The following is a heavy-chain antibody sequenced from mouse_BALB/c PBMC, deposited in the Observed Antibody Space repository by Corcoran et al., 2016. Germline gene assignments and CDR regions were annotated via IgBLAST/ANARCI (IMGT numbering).Heavy chain of an antibody. CDR3: ARDEITTVVGDY. CDR1: GYSFTSYY. CDR2: IDPFNGGT. Sequence: EIQLQQSGPELMKPGASVKISCKASGYSFTSYYMHWVKQSHGKSLEWIGYIDPFNGGTSYNQKFKGKATLTVDKSSSTAYMHLSSLTSKDSAVYYCARDEITTVVGDYWGQGTTLTVSS. V-gene: IGHV1S135*01. J-gene: IGHJ2*01. D-gene: IGHD1-1*01.